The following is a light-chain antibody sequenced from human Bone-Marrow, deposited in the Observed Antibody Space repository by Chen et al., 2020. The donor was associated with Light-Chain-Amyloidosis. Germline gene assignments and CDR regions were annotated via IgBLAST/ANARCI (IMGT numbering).Light chain of an antibody. CDR1: DLPTKY. J-gene: IGLJ2*01. CDR2: RDT. CDR3: QSADSSGTYEVI. V-gene: IGLV3-25*03. Sequence: YELTQPPSVSVSPGQSPRNTRPGDDLPTKYAYWYQQKPGQAPVLVIHRDTERPSGISERFSGSSSGTTATLTISGVQAEDEADYHCQSADSSGTYEVIFGGGTKLTVL.